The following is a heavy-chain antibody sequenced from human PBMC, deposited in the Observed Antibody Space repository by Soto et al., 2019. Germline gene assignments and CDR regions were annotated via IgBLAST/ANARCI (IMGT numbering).Heavy chain of an antibody. V-gene: IGHV4-34*01. CDR1: GGSFSDNY. CDR3: AREGVGDFWSGYYRYYYMGV. D-gene: IGHD3-3*01. Sequence: QVLLQQWGAGLLEASATLSLTCAVYGGSFSDNYWSWIRQPPGKGLEWIGEINHSGSTNYNPSLKSRVTISVYTSKSQFSLKLSSVTAADTAVYYCAREGVGDFWSGYYRYYYMGVWGKGTTVTVSS. CDR2: INHSGST. J-gene: IGHJ6*03.